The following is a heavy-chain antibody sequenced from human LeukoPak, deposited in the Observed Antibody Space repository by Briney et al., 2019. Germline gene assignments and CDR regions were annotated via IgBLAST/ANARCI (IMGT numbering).Heavy chain of an antibody. Sequence: ASVKVSCKASGYTFTGYYMHWVRQAPGQGLEWMGWINPNSGGTNYAQKFQGWVTMTRDTSISTAYMELSRLRSDDTAVYYCARATSYDILTGYYSDWFDPWGRGTLVTVSS. CDR2: INPNSGGT. V-gene: IGHV1-2*04. CDR1: GYTFTGYY. CDR3: ARATSYDILTGYYSDWFDP. D-gene: IGHD3-9*01. J-gene: IGHJ5*02.